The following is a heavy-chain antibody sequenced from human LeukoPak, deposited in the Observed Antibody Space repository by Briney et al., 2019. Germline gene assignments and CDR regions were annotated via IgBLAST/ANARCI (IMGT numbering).Heavy chain of an antibody. D-gene: IGHD3-16*01. J-gene: IGHJ4*02. CDR3: ATQRGSYLWGTDFDY. Sequence: ASVKVSCKDSGYTFTGYYMHWVRQAPGQGLEWMGWINPNSGDTKYSQKFQGRVTMTRDTSISTAYMELSRLRSDDTAVYYCATQRGSYLWGTDFDYWGQGTLVTVSS. V-gene: IGHV1-2*02. CDR1: GYTFTGYY. CDR2: INPNSGDT.